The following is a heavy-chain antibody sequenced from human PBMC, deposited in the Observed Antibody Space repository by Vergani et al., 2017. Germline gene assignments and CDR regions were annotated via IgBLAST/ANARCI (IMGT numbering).Heavy chain of an antibody. J-gene: IGHJ6*02. D-gene: IGHD6-13*01. V-gene: IGHV4-59*01. Sequence: QVQLQESGPGLVKPSETLSLTCTVSGGSISSYYWSWIRQPPGKGLEWIGYIYYSGSTNSNPSLKSRVTISVDTSKNQFSLKLSSVTAADTAVYYCARDRRAAAGYVAYYYYYGMDVWGQGTTVTVSS. CDR1: GGSISSYY. CDR3: ARDRRAAAGYVAYYYYYGMDV. CDR2: IYYSGST.